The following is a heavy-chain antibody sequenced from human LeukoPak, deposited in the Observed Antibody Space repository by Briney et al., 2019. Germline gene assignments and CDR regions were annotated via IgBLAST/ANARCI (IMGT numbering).Heavy chain of an antibody. Sequence: PSETLSLTCSVSGGSVSSYYWSWIRQSPGKGLEWIGYIHNSGRTNYNPSLKSRVTGFADTSKNQVSLRLSSATAADTAVYYCARHGTISSESYFDYWGREPWSPSPQ. CDR3: ARHGTISSESYFDY. D-gene: IGHD1-14*01. CDR1: GGSVSSYY. J-gene: IGHJ4*02. V-gene: IGHV4-59*08. CDR2: IHNSGRT.